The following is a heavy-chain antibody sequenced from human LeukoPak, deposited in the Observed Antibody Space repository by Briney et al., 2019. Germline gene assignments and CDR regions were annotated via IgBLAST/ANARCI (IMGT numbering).Heavy chain of an antibody. CDR1: GFTFSSYA. CDR2: ISYDGSNK. V-gene: IGHV3-30-3*01. D-gene: IGHD3-22*01. CDR3: ARARITMIVESFDY. J-gene: IGHJ4*02. Sequence: PGRSLRLSCAASGFTFSSYAMHWVRQAPGKGLEWLAVISYDGSNKYYADSVKGRFTISRDNSKNTLYLQMNSLRAEDTAVYYCARARITMIVESFDYWGQGTLVTVSS.